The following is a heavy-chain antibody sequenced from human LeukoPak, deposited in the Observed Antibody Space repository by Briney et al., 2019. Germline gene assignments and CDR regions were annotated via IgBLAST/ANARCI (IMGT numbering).Heavy chain of an antibody. CDR2: ISGTGNPT. Sequence: AXXWGRQAPGXXXEWLSAISGTGNPTYYADSVKGRFTISTDNSKNILYLQMNSLTVEDAATYYCARRTMSAFDSWGQGTLLIVSS. CDR1: A. D-gene: IGHD5-24*01. V-gene: IGHV3-23*01. J-gene: IGHJ4*02. CDR3: ARRTMSAFDS.